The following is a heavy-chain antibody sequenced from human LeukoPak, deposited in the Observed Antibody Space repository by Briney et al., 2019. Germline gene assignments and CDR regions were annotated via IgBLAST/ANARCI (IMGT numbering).Heavy chain of an antibody. J-gene: IGHJ6*02. D-gene: IGHD2-2*01. CDR3: ARDRGYCSSTSCQLYYYYGMDV. CDR2: IYYSGST. Sequence: PSETLSLTCTVSGGSISSYYWSWIRQPPGKGLEWIGYIYYSGSTNYNPSLKSRVTISVDTSKNQFSLKLSSVTAADTAVYYCARDRGYCSSTSCQLYYYYGMDVWGQGTTVTVPS. CDR1: GGSISSYY. V-gene: IGHV4-59*01.